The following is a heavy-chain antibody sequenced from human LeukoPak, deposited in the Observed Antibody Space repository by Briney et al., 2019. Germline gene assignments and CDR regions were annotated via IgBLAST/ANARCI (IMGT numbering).Heavy chain of an antibody. CDR3: GRSRAFNSGAFDP. J-gene: IGHJ5*02. D-gene: IGHD1-26*01. V-gene: IGHV4-59*01. CDR2: IYNGVNT. CDR1: GGSISSYY. Sequence: PSETLSLTCTVSGGSISSYYWTWIRQPPGKGVEWIAHIYNGVNTNYNPSLKSRVTISVDTSKNQFSLRLNSVTAADTAVYYCGRSRAFNSGAFDPWGQGSLVTVSS.